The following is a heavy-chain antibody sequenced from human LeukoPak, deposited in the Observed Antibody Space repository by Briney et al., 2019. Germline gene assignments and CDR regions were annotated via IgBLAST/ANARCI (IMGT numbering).Heavy chain of an antibody. CDR2: ISGSGGSA. D-gene: IGHD1-26*01. J-gene: IGHJ4*02. V-gene: IGHV3-23*01. Sequence: PGGSLRLSCAASGFTFSSYAMSWVRQAPGKGLEWVSAISGSGGSAYYADSVKGRFTISRDNSKNTLYLQMNSLRAEDTAVYYCAQQRELGSYRQAGYWGQGTLVTVSS. CDR3: AQQRELGSYRQAGY. CDR1: GFTFSSYA.